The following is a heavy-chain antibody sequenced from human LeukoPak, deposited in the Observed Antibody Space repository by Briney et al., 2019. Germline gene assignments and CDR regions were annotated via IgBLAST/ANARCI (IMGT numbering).Heavy chain of an antibody. CDR3: ARKSEDWNDSDDAFDI. J-gene: IGHJ3*02. Sequence: AASVTVSCKASGYTFTGYYMHWVRQAPGQGLEWMGWINPNSGGTNYAQKFQGRVTMTRDTSISTAYMELSRLRSDDTAVYYCARKSEDWNDSDDAFDIWGQGTMVTVSS. CDR1: GYTFTGYY. CDR2: INPNSGGT. D-gene: IGHD1-1*01. V-gene: IGHV1-2*02.